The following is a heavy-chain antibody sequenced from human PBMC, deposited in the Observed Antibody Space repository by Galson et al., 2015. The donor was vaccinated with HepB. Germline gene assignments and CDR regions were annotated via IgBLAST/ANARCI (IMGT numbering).Heavy chain of an antibody. CDR3: ARVSMDSSSTGSGS. D-gene: IGHD6-6*01. V-gene: IGHV1-2*02. CDR2: INPNSGGT. J-gene: IGHJ5*02. CDR1: GYTFTGYY. Sequence: SVKVSCKASGYTFTGYYMHWVRQAPGQGLEWMGGINPNSGGTNYAQKFQGRVTMTRDTSISTAYMELSRLRSDDTAVYYCARVSMDSSSTGSGSWGKASLVTVSS.